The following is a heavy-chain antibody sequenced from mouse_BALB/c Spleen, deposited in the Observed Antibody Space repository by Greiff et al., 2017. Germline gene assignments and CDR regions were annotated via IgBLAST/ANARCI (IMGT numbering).Heavy chain of an antibody. D-gene: IGHD1-1*01. CDR1: GFTFSSYA. CDR2: ISSGGST. J-gene: IGHJ2*01. V-gene: IGHV5-6-5*01. Sequence: EVKLVESGGGLVKPGGSLKLSCAASGFTFSSYAMSWVRQTPEKRLEWVASISSGGSTYYPDSVKGRFTISRDNARNILYLQMSSLRSEDTAMYYCAREGDLITTVVADYRYFDYWGQGTTLTVSS. CDR3: AREGDLITTVVADYRYFDY.